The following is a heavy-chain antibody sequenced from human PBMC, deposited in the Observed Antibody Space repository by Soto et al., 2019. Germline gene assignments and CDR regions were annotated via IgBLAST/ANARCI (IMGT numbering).Heavy chain of an antibody. Sequence: ASVKVSCKASGYTFTSYAMHWVRQAPGQRLEWMGWINAGNGNTKYSQKFQGRVTITSDTSASTAYMELSSLRSEDTAVYYCARIYEEYWYFDLWGRGTLVTVSS. J-gene: IGHJ2*01. D-gene: IGHD3-22*01. CDR3: ARIYEEYWYFDL. V-gene: IGHV1-3*01. CDR2: INAGNGNT. CDR1: GYTFTSYA.